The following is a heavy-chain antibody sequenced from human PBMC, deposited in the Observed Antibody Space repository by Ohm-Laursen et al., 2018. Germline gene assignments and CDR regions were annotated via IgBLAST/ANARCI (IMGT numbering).Heavy chain of an antibody. CDR2: INPSDGIT. CDR3: ARIYGSGTYAYYYYGMDV. CDR1: GGTFSSYA. J-gene: IGHJ6*02. D-gene: IGHD3-10*01. Sequence: GSSVKVSCKASGGTFSSYAISWVRQAPGQGLEWMGIINPSDGITNYAQKFQGRVTMTRDTSTSTVYMELNSLRSEDTALYYCARIYGSGTYAYYYYGMDVWGQGTTVTVSS. V-gene: IGHV1-46*01.